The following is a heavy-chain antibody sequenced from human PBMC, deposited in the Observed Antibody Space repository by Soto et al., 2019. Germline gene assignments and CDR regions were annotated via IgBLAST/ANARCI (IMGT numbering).Heavy chain of an antibody. CDR1: GYTFIDYA. CDR3: VKALYVAARNWFDP. Sequence: QVQLVQSGAEVRKPGASVVVSCKASGYTFIDYAINWVRQATGQGLEWMGWMNPNSGDTVYAEKFHGRVSMTRDKSENAAYLDLRSLRPDDTAVYFCVKALYVAARNWFDPWGQGTLVTVSS. CDR2: MNPNSGDT. D-gene: IGHD3-10*02. V-gene: IGHV1-8*01. J-gene: IGHJ5*02.